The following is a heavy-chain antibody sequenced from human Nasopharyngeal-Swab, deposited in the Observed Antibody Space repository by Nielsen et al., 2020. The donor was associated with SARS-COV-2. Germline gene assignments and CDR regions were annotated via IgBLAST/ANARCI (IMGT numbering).Heavy chain of an antibody. CDR2: ISSSGSTI. Sequence: GGSLRLSCAASGFTFSDYYMSWIRQAPGKGLEWVSYISSSGSTIYYADSVKGRFTISRDNAKNSLYLQMNSLRAEDTALYYCAKAYSSGWSVVWFDPWGQGTLVTVSS. CDR3: AKAYSSGWSVVWFDP. V-gene: IGHV3-11*01. CDR1: GFTFSDYY. D-gene: IGHD6-19*01. J-gene: IGHJ5*02.